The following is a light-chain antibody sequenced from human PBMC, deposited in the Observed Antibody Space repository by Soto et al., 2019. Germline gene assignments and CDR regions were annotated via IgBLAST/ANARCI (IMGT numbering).Light chain of an antibody. J-gene: IGKJ4*01. CDR1: QSISSY. CDR2: KAS. V-gene: IGKV1-5*03. Sequence: DLQMTQSPSTLSASVGDTVTITCRASQSISSYLAWYRQTPGKAPKLLIHKASSLESGVPSRFSGSGSGTEFTLTVSSLQPDDFATYYCQQYHSYPFTFGGGTKVEIK. CDR3: QQYHSYPFT.